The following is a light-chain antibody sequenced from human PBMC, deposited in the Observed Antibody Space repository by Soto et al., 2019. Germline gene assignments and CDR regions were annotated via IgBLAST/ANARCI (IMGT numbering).Light chain of an antibody. CDR3: QQCRNWPLT. Sequence: VMTQSPATLSVSPGEGATLSCKASQNVYNNLAWYQQRPGQPPRLLIYDAPTRATGISARFSGSGYGTEFTLTISSLQSEDFAVYFCQQCRNWPLTFGGGTKVDIK. J-gene: IGKJ4*01. CDR2: DAP. V-gene: IGKV3-15*01. CDR1: QNVYNN.